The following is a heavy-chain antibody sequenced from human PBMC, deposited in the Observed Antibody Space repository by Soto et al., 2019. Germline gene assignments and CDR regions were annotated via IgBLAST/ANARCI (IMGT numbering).Heavy chain of an antibody. V-gene: IGHV4-61*01. CDR2: IYYSGST. CDR3: AREDYYDSSD. D-gene: IGHD3-22*01. CDR1: GGSVSSGSYY. J-gene: IGHJ1*01. Sequence: QVQLQESGPGLVKPSETLSLTCTVSGGSVSSGSYYWSWIRQPPGKGLEWIGYIYYSGSTNYNPSPXGXAXIXIDTSKNQISLKLSSVTAADTAVYYCAREDYYDSSDWGQGTLVTVSS.